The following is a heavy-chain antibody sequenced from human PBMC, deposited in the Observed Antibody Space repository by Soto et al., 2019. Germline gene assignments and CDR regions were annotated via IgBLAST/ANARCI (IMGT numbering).Heavy chain of an antibody. J-gene: IGHJ4*02. CDR3: ARDTPPTDY. CDR2: ISAYNTNT. CDR1: GYTFTSYH. V-gene: IGHV1-18*01. Sequence: QVQLVQSGAEVKKPGDSVKVSCKTSGYTFTSYHISWVRQAPGQGLEWMGWISAYNTNTNYAQKFQGRVTMTTDTLTSTAYMELRSLRSEDTAVDYCARDTPPTDYWGQGTLVSVPS.